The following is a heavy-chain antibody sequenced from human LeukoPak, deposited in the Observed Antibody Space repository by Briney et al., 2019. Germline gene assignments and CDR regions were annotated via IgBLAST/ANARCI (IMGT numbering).Heavy chain of an antibody. CDR2: IDWNGGMT. D-gene: IGHD3-9*01. V-gene: IGHV3-20*04. Sequence: GGSLRLSCAASGFTFDDYGMSWVRQGPGKGLEWVSGIDWNGGMTAYADSVKGRFTISRDNAKNSLYLQMNSLRAEDTAVYYCARYYNTYDILTGYYLDAFDIWGQGTMVTVSS. CDR3: ARYYNTYDILTGYYLDAFDI. CDR1: GFTFDDYG. J-gene: IGHJ3*02.